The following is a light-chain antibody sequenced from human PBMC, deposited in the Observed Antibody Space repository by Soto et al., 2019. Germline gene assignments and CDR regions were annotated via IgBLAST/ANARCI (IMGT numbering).Light chain of an antibody. Sequence: QSVLTQPASVSASPGQSISISCTGTSNDVGAFDYVSWYQQHPGKAPTLIIFEVFNRPSGVSTRFSGSKSGSTASLTISGLQAEDEADYFCSSYTTNNAHVFGGGTKVTVL. CDR1: SNDVGAFDY. V-gene: IGLV2-14*01. CDR3: SSYTTNNAHV. J-gene: IGLJ2*01. CDR2: EVF.